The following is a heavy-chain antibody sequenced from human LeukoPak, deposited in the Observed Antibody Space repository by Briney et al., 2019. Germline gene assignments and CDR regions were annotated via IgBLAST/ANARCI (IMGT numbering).Heavy chain of an antibody. J-gene: IGHJ6*02. CDR2: INHSGST. CDR1: GGSFSGYY. V-gene: IGHV4-34*01. CDR3: ARGTLLWFGELPDYYYGMDV. Sequence: PSETLSLTCAVYGGSFSGYYWSWIRQPPGKGLEWIGEINHSGSTNYNPSLKSRVTISVDTSKNQFSLKLSSVTAADTAVYYCARGTLLWFGELPDYYYGMDVWGQGTTVTVSS. D-gene: IGHD3-10*01.